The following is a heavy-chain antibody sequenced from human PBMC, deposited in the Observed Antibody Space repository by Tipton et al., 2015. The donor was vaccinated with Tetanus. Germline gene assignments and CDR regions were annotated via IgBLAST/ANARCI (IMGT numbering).Heavy chain of an antibody. D-gene: IGHD2-8*01. CDR1: GLSFSSYT. CDR3: VRGGMMYADY. V-gene: IGHV3-7*03. Sequence: SLRFSCVASGLSFSSYTMSWVRQAPGKGLEWVATMKQDGSEIKYVDSVTGRFTISRDNAKNSLYLQLNSLRAEDTAVYYCVRGGMMYADYWGQGTLVTVSS. J-gene: IGHJ4*02. CDR2: MKQDGSEI.